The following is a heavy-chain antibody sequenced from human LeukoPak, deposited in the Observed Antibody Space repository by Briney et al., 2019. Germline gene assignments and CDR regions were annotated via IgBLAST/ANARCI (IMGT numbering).Heavy chain of an antibody. Sequence: GGSLRLSCAASGFTFSNYWMHWFRQAPGKGLVWISRINRDGSSTDYLDSVKGRFTISRDNARNTLYLQMNSLRAEDTAVYYCARVPYVFDLWGQGTMVTVSS. CDR1: GFTFSNYW. V-gene: IGHV3-74*01. J-gene: IGHJ3*01. CDR2: INRDGSST. CDR3: ARVPYVFDL.